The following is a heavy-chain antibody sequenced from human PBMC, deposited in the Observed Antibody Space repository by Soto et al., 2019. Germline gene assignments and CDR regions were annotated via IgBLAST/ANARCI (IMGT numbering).Heavy chain of an antibody. D-gene: IGHD4-17*01. CDR3: ARKNGVLDAFDI. V-gene: IGHV4-28*01. J-gene: IGHJ3*02. CDR2: IYYSGST. Sequence: QVQLQESGPGLVKPSDTLSHTCAVSGYSISSSNWWGWIRQPPGKGLEWIGYIYYSGSTYYNPSLKRRVTMSVDTSKSQFSLKLGSVTAVDTAVYYCARKNGVLDAFDIWGQGTMVTVSS. CDR1: GYSISSSNW.